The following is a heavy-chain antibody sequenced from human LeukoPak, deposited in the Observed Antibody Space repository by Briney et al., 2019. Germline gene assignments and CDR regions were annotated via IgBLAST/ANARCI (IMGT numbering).Heavy chain of an antibody. V-gene: IGHV4-59*01. CDR3: ARDESPGEYFQH. CDR1: GGSISSYY. Sequence: SETLSLTCTVSGGSISSYYWSWFRQPPGKGLEWIGYIYYSGSTNYNPSLRSRVTISVDTSKNQFSLKLSSVTAADTAVYYCARDESPGEYFQHWGQGTLVTVSS. J-gene: IGHJ1*01. CDR2: IYYSGST.